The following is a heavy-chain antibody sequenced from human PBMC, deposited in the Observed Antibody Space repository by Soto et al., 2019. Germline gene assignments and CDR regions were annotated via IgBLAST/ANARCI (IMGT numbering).Heavy chain of an antibody. J-gene: IGHJ4*02. CDR2: ISWSGNDV. CDR3: AKDRQYGDSSGYFDS. CDR1: GFTFDDYA. D-gene: IGHD4-17*01. V-gene: IGHV3-9*01. Sequence: EVQLVESGGGLEQPGRSLRLSCAASGFTFDDYAIHWVRQAPGKGLEWVSGISWSGNDVGYADSVKGRFTVSRDNAKNSVHLQMNSLRTEDTAFYYCAKDRQYGDSSGYFDSWGQGTLVSVTS.